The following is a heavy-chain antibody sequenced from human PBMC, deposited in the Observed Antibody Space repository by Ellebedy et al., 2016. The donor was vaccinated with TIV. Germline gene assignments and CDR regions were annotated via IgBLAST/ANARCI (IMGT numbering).Heavy chain of an antibody. J-gene: IGHJ4*02. CDR2: TKQDGSEK. CDR1: GFTFSTYW. V-gene: IGHV3-7*03. CDR3: ARGSGYCSSTSCSGETD. D-gene: IGHD2-2*01. Sequence: GESLKISCAASGFTFSTYWMGWVRQAAGKGLEWVANTKQDGSEKYYVDSVKGRFTISRDNAKNSLYLQMNSLSADDTAVYYCARGSGYCSSTSCSGETDWGQGTPVTVSS.